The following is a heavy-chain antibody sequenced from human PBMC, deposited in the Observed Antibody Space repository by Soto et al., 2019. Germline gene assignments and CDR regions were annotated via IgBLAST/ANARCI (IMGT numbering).Heavy chain of an antibody. CDR1: GYTFTSYA. CDR2: INAGNGNT. CDR3: AGGRFVSIADHDAFDI. V-gene: IGHV1-3*01. D-gene: IGHD6-6*01. Sequence: QVQLVQSGAEVKKPGASVKVSCKASGYTFTSYAMHWVRQAPGQRLEWMGWINAGNGNTKYSQKFQGRVTITRDTSASTAYMGLSSLRSDDTAVYYCAGGRFVSIADHDAFDIWGQGTMVTVSS. J-gene: IGHJ3*02.